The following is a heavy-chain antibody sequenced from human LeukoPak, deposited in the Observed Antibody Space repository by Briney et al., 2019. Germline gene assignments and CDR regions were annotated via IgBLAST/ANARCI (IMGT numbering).Heavy chain of an antibody. D-gene: IGHD6-13*01. CDR2: INPNSGGT. V-gene: IGHV1-2*02. CDR1: GYTFTGYY. J-gene: IGHJ6*03. Sequence: ASVKVSCKASGYTFTGYYMHWVRQAPGQGLEWMGWINPNSGGTNYAQKFQGRVTMTWDTSISTAYMELSRLRSDDTAVYYCARLIGGKQQLGYYYMDVWGKGTTVTVSS. CDR3: ARLIGGKQQLGYYYMDV.